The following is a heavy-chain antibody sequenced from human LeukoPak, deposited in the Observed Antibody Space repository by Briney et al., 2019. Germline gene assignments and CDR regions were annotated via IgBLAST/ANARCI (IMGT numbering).Heavy chain of an antibody. CDR3: ARGSIIMVRGVTTRYYFDY. CDR1: GFTFSNSW. CDR2: IKEDGSQK. V-gene: IGHV3-7*01. J-gene: IGHJ4*02. Sequence: GGSLRLSCAASGFTFSNSWMSWVRQAPGKGLEWVANIKEDGSQKYYVDSVKGRFTISRDNAKNSLYLQMNSLRAEDTAVYYCARGSIIMVRGVTTRYYFDYWGQGTLVTVSS. D-gene: IGHD3-10*01.